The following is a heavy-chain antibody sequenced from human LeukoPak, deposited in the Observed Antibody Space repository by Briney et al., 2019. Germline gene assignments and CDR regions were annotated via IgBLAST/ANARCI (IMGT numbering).Heavy chain of an antibody. Sequence: GESLKISCKGSGYSFTSYWIGWVRQTPGKGLEWMGIIYPGDSDTRYSPSFQGQVTISAHKSISTAYPQWSSLKAPDTAMYYCARRERRYDLWSGYSSDWFDPWGQGTLVTVSS. D-gene: IGHD3-3*01. CDR2: IYPGDSDT. V-gene: IGHV5-51*01. J-gene: IGHJ5*02. CDR3: ARRERRYDLWSGYSSDWFDP. CDR1: GYSFTSYW.